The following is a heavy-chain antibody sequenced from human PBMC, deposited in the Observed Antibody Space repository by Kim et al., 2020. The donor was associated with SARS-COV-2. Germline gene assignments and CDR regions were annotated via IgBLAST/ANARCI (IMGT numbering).Heavy chain of an antibody. CDR2: IYSGGSST. V-gene: IGHV3-23*03. CDR1: GFTFSSYA. J-gene: IGHJ3*01. Sequence: GGSLRLSCAASGFTFSSYAMSWVRQAPGKGLEWVSVIYSGGSSTYYADSVKGRFTISRDNSKNTLYLQMNSLRAEDTAVYYCAKDQSRGWCFFLYGLDV. CDR3: AKDQSRGWCFFLYGLDV. D-gene: IGHD6-19*01.